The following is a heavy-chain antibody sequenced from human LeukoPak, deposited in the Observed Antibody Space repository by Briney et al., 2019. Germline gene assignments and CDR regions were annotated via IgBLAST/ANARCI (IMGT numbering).Heavy chain of an antibody. D-gene: IGHD2-15*01. CDR1: GDSVSSNSAA. CDR3: TRVQYPGGYCSGGSCYPFDI. CDR2: TYYRSKWYN. Sequence: SQTLSLTCAISGDSVSSNSAAWNWIRQSPSRGLEWLGRTYYRSKWYNDYAVSVKSRITINPDTSKNQFSLQLNSVTPEDTAVYYCTRVQYPGGYCSGGSCYPFDIWGQGTMVTVSS. J-gene: IGHJ3*02. V-gene: IGHV6-1*01.